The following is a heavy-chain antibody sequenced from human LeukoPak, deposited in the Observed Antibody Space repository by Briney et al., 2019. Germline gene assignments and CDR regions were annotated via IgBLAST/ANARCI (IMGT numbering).Heavy chain of an antibody. Sequence: ASVKVPCKASGGTFSSYAISWVRQAPGQGLEWMGWMNPNSGNTGYAQKFQGRVTMTRNTSISTAYMELSSLRSEDTAVYYCARGAYRKYYDFWSGYPNWFDPWGQGTLVTVSS. CDR1: GGTFSSYA. CDR2: MNPNSGNT. J-gene: IGHJ5*02. D-gene: IGHD3-3*01. CDR3: ARGAYRKYYDFWSGYPNWFDP. V-gene: IGHV1-8*02.